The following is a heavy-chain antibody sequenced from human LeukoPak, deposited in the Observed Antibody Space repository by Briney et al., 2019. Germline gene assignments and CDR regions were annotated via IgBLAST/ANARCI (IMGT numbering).Heavy chain of an antibody. Sequence: SETLSLTCTVSGGSISSYYWSWIRQPPGKGLEWIGYIYYSGSTYYNPSLKSRVTISVDTSKNQFSLKLSSVTAADTAVYYCARAGYHTMVRGVVDYWGQGTLVTVSS. D-gene: IGHD3-10*01. CDR2: IYYSGST. J-gene: IGHJ4*02. CDR1: GGSISSYY. CDR3: ARAGYHTMVRGVVDY. V-gene: IGHV4-59*08.